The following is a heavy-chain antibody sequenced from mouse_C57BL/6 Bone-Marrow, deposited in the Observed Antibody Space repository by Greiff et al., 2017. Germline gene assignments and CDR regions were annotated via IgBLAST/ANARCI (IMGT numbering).Heavy chain of an antibody. Sequence: QVQLQPPGAELVMPGASVKLSCKASGYTFTSYWMHWVKQRPGQGLEWIGEIDPSDSYTNYNQKFKGKSTLTVDKSSSTAYMQLSSLTSEDSAVYYCARAGWLLRAWFAYWGQGTLVTVSA. CDR2: IDPSDSYT. D-gene: IGHD2-3*01. J-gene: IGHJ3*01. V-gene: IGHV1-69*01. CDR3: ARAGWLLRAWFAY. CDR1: GYTFTSYW.